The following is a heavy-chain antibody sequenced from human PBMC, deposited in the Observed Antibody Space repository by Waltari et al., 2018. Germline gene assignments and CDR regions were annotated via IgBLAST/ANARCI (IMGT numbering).Heavy chain of an antibody. CDR1: GFTLGKVW. D-gene: IGHD3-3*01. CDR3: TTSPDFWSGYYPFDY. J-gene: IGHJ4*02. Sequence: EVQLEESGGGLVKPGGSLRLSCAASGFTLGKVWMSWVRQAPGKGLECVGRIKSNSDGGTVEYAAPVKGRFTILRDDLKNTLYLEMNSLKTEDTAMYYCTTSPDFWSGYYPFDYWGQGTLVTVSS. V-gene: IGHV3-15*05. CDR2: IKSNSDGGTV.